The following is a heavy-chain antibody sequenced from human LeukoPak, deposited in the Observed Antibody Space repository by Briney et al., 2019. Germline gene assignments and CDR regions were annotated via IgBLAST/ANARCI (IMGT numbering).Heavy chain of an antibody. D-gene: IGHD7-27*01. V-gene: IGHV4-39*07. J-gene: IGHJ4*02. Sequence: SETLSLTCTVSGGSISSSSYYWGRIRQPPGKGLEWIGSIFYSGSTYYNPSLKSRVTISVDRSKNQFSLKLSSVTAADTAVYYCARVSDPGNWGYFDYWGQGTLVTVSS. CDR2: IFYSGST. CDR1: GGSISSSSYY. CDR3: ARVSDPGNWGYFDY.